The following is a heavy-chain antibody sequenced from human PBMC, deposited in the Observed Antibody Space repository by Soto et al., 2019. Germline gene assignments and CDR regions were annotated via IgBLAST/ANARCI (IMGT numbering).Heavy chain of an antibody. CDR3: VKGGWLDV. CDR1: GSSFSNYE. CDR2: INPSSGTT. Sequence: EVQLLESGGGLVQPGGSLRLACAASGSSFSNYEMTWARQAPGKGLEWVAFINPSSGTTHYADSVKGRFTISRDNSKDTLYLQLSSLRVEDTAVYYCVKGGWLDVWGQGTTVTVSS. V-gene: IGHV3-23*01. J-gene: IGHJ6*02. D-gene: IGHD2-15*01.